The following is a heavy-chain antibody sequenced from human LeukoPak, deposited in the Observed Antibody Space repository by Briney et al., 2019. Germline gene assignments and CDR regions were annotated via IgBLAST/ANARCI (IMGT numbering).Heavy chain of an antibody. Sequence: PGGSLRLSCTASGFTFSDYSMSWIRQAPGKGLEWLSSISLFGSSISYADPVKGRCTLSRDNAKNSLFLQMNSLRVEDTAVYFCARLISVASVVWFDPWGQGTLVTVSS. V-gene: IGHV3-11*04. CDR3: ARLISVASVVWFDP. CDR1: GFTFSDYS. J-gene: IGHJ5*02. CDR2: ISLFGSSI. D-gene: IGHD6-19*01.